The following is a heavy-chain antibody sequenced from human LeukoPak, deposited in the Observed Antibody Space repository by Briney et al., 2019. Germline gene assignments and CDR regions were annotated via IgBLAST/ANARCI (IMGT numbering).Heavy chain of an antibody. D-gene: IGHD3-9*01. CDR3: TTFGIDWSLSY. CDR2: INTDGSYI. J-gene: IGHJ4*02. Sequence: GGSLRLSCAASGFIFSSWWMIWFRRLPGKGLVSVSHINTDGSYIRYADSVKGRFTISRDNAKNTLYLQMNSLRPEDTGVYCCTTFGIDWSLSYWGQGAPVTVSS. V-gene: IGHV3-74*01. CDR1: GFIFSSWW.